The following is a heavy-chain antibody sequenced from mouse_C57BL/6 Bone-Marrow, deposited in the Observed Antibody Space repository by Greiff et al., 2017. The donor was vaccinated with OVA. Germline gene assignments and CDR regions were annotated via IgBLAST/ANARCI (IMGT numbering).Heavy chain of an antibody. Sequence: EVQLQQSGAELVRPGSSVKMSCKTSGYTFTSYGINWVKQRPGQGLEWIGYIYIGNGYTVYNEKFKDKATLTSDTSSSTAYMQLSSLTSEDSAIYFCARDATTDWYFDVWGTGTTVTVSS. D-gene: IGHD1-1*01. CDR1: GYTFTSYG. J-gene: IGHJ1*03. CDR2: IYIGNGYT. V-gene: IGHV1-58*01. CDR3: ARDATTDWYFDV.